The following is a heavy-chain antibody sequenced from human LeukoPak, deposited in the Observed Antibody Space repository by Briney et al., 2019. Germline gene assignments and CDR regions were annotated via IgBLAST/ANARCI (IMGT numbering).Heavy chain of an antibody. CDR2: INPNSGGT. D-gene: IGHD4-11*01. CDR1: GYTFTGYY. J-gene: IGHJ4*02. CDR3: ARASAPHDYLFDY. V-gene: IGHV1-2*02. Sequence: VASVKVSCKASGYTFTGYYMHWVRQAPGQGLEWMGWINPNSGGTNYAQKFQGRVTMTRDTSISTAYMELSRLRSDDTAVYYCARASAPHDYLFDYWGQGTLVTVSS.